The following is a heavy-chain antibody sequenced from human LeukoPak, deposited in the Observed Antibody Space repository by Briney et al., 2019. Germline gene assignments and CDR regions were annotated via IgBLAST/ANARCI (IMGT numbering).Heavy chain of an antibody. Sequence: ASVKVSCKVSGYTLTELSMHWVRQAPGKGLEWMGGFDPEDGETIYAQKFQGRVTMTEDTSTDTAYMELSSLRSEDTAVYYCATGGVGEVITFGGVIVRFDYWAREPWSPSPQ. J-gene: IGHJ4*02. V-gene: IGHV1-24*01. CDR2: FDPEDGET. CDR3: ATGGVGEVITFGGVIVRFDY. D-gene: IGHD3-16*02. CDR1: GYTLTELS.